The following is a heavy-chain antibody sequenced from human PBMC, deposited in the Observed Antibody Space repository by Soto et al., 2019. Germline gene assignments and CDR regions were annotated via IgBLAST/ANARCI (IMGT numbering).Heavy chain of an antibody. CDR2: IYSSGST. J-gene: IGHJ4*02. V-gene: IGHV4-59*01. Sequence: SETLSLTCTVSGGSLDTYYWTWIRQPPGKGLEWIGYIYSSGSTNYNPSLKSRVTMAVDMYKNQFSLKLNSVTAADTAVYYCARARYNWHYWGQGDLVTVSS. D-gene: IGHD1-20*01. CDR3: ARARYNWHY. CDR1: GGSLDTYY.